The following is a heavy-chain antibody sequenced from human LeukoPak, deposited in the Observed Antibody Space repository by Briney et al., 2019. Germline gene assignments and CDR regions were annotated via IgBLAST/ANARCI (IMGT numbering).Heavy chain of an antibody. V-gene: IGHV4-4*07. J-gene: IGHJ4*02. D-gene: IGHD3-22*01. CDR1: GGSICSYY. CDR2: IYTRGGT. Sequence: PETLSLTCTVSGGSICSYYRSWVRQPARKGLEWVGRIYTRGGTNYNPPLNSRVTISGDTSKNQYSLRLSSVTAADTAVYYCARASYSYDINGWVPFDYGGQGTLAMVSS. CDR3: ARASYSYDINGWVPFDY.